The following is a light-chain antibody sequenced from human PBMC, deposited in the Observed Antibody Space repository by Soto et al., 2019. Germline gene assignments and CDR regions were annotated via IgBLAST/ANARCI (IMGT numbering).Light chain of an antibody. J-gene: IGKJ4*01. CDR3: QQRSNWLT. V-gene: IGKV3-11*01. CDR2: DAS. Sequence: EIVLTQSPATLSLSPGERATLSCRASQSVSSYLAWYQQKPGQAPRLLIYDASNRATGIPARFSGNGSGTDFTLTISSLEPEDFAVYYCQQRSNWLTFGGGTKVEIE. CDR1: QSVSSY.